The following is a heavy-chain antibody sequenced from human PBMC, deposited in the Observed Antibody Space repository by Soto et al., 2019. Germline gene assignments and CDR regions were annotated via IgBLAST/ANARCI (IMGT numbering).Heavy chain of an antibody. Sequence: EVQLLASGGGLAQPGGSLRLSCEVSGLTFRNFAMNWVRQAPGKGLEWVSMITGNGGTFYSDSVKGRFTISRDNSKNTLNLKLDSLKAEDPAVYSCAKCTGAGSYQYDGVDMWAQGITVTVSS. CDR1: GLTFRNFA. V-gene: IGHV3-23*01. J-gene: IGHJ6*02. CDR2: ITGNGGT. CDR3: AKCTGAGSYQYDGVDM. D-gene: IGHD2-2*01.